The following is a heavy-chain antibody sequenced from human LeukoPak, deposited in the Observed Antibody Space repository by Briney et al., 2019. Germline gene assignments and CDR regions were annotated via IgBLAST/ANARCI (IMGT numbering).Heavy chain of an antibody. D-gene: IGHD3-9*01. CDR3: ARGRFYDILTGYNDY. Sequence: GKSLRLSCPVYGFTFSSYAMHWVRPPPGKGLEWVEVISYDGSNKYYADSVKGRFTISRDNSKNTLYLQMNSLRAEDTAVYYCARGRFYDILTGYNDYWGQGTLVTVSS. J-gene: IGHJ4*02. V-gene: IGHV3-30-3*01. CDR1: GFTFSSYA. CDR2: ISYDGSNK.